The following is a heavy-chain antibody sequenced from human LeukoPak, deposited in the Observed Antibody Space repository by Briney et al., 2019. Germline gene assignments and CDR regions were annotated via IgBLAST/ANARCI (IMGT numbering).Heavy chain of an antibody. D-gene: IGHD3-10*01. CDR2: ISSSSSYI. V-gene: IGHV3-21*01. CDR1: GFTFGDHA. J-gene: IGHJ4*02. Sequence: PGRSLRLSCTTSGFTFGDHAMCWVRQAPGKGLEWVSSISSSSSYIYYADSVKGRFTISRDNAKNSLYLQMNSLRAEDTAVYYCARDMSGTMVREEYYFDYWGQGTLVTVSS. CDR3: ARDMSGTMVREEYYFDY.